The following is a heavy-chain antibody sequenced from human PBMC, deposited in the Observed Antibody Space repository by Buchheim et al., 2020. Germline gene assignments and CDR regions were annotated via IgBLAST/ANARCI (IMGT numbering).Heavy chain of an antibody. CDR3: ARGTRWLAPTLVGATTFDY. Sequence: QVQLQQWGAGLLKPSETLSLTCAVYGGSFSGYYWSWIRQPPGKGLEWIGEINHSGSTNYNPSLKSRVTISVDTSKNQLSLKLSSVTAADTAVYYCARGTRWLAPTLVGATTFDYWGQGTL. J-gene: IGHJ4*02. D-gene: IGHD1-26*01. CDR2: INHSGST. CDR1: GGSFSGYY. V-gene: IGHV4-34*01.